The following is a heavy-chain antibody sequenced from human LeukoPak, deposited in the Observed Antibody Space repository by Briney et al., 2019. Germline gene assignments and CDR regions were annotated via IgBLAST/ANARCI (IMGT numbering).Heavy chain of an antibody. Sequence: PGRSLRLSCAASGFTFSSYAMHWVRQAPGKGLEWVAVISYDGSNKYYADSVKGRFTISRDNSKNTLYLQMNSLRAEDTAVYYCAGGLGYGASYYYYYGMDVWGQGTTVTVSS. CDR3: AGGLGYGASYYYYYGMDV. CDR1: GFTFSSYA. CDR2: ISYDGSNK. V-gene: IGHV3-30*04. J-gene: IGHJ6*02. D-gene: IGHD3-16*01.